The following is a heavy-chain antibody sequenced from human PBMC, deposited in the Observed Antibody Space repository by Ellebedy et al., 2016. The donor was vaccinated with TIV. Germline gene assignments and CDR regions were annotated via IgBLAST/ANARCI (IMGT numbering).Heavy chain of an antibody. CDR3: AKDQDLTFDY. CDR1: GSPFKNHA. D-gene: IGHD3-9*01. V-gene: IGHV3-23*01. J-gene: IGHJ4*02. CDR2: ISGGGGST. Sequence: PGGSLRLSCAASGSPFKNHAVSWVRQAPGKGLQWVSAISGGGGSTSYADSVKGRFTISRDNSKNTLHLQMNSLRAEDTAVYYCAKDQDLTFDYWGQGTLVTVSS.